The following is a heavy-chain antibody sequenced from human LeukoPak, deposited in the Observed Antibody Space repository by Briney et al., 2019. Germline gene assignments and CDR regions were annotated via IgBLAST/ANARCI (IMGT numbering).Heavy chain of an antibody. CDR1: GGSISSTNFY. CDR3: CLYGGNSAPLYFAN. Sequence: PSETLSLTCTVSGGSISSTNFYWGWIGQPPGRGLEWVGSVSSGGDSYYIPSLKSLLTISVDTSKNQFSFHLSSVTAADTAVYYCCLYGGNSAPLYFANWGQGTLVTVPS. CDR2: VSSGGDS. V-gene: IGHV4-39*01. D-gene: IGHD4-23*01. J-gene: IGHJ4*02.